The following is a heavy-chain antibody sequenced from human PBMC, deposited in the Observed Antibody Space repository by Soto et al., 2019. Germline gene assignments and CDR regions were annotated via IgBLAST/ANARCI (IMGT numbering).Heavy chain of an antibody. Sequence: TVSGGSISSFYWSWLRQSPEKGLEWIGHMYQSGGATYNPSLKSRVTMSVDTSKNQFSLKLSSVTAADTAAYYCARRTETPYRFDPWGQGALVTVSS. CDR1: GGSISSFY. D-gene: IGHD1-7*01. V-gene: IGHV4-59*01. CDR3: ARRTETPYRFDP. J-gene: IGHJ5*02. CDR2: MYQSGGA.